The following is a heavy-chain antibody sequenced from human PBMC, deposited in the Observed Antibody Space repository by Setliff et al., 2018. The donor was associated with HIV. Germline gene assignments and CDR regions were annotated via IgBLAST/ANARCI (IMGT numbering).Heavy chain of an antibody. V-gene: IGHV1-46*01. CDR1: GYSFSSYY. Sequence: ASVKVSCKASGYSFSSYYMHWVRQAPGQGLEWMGIINPRGGKANYAQRFQGRLTVTTDTSTSTVYMELRGLRSDDTAVYFCAREGHVATPGSSEFDPWGQGTLVTVSS. CDR2: INPRGGKA. CDR3: AREGHVATPGSSEFDP. D-gene: IGHD2-15*01. J-gene: IGHJ5*02.